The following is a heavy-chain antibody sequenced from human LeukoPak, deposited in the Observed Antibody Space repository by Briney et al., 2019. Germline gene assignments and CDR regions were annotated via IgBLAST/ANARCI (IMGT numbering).Heavy chain of an antibody. CDR3: ARAGSSGKKFDY. V-gene: IGHV1-69*13. Sequence: ASVKVSCKASGGTFSSYAISWVRQAPGQGLEWMGGIIPIFGTANYAQKFQGRVTITADESTSTAYMELSSLRSDDTAVYYCARAGSSGKKFDYWGQGTLVTVSS. CDR2: IIPIFGTA. CDR1: GGTFSSYA. D-gene: IGHD3-10*01. J-gene: IGHJ4*02.